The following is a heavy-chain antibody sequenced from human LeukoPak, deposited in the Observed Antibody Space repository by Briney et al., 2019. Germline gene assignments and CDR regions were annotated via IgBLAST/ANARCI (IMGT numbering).Heavy chain of an antibody. D-gene: IGHD3-9*01. V-gene: IGHV4-39*07. CDR1: GGSISSSSYY. CDR2: IYYSGST. J-gene: IGHJ3*02. CDR3: ARDWPLQYFDWLLGDSPADAFDI. Sequence: PSETLSLTCTVSGGSISSSSYYWGWIRQPPGKGLEWIGSIYYSGSTYYNPSLKSRVTISVDTSKNQFSLKLSSVAAADTAVYYCARDWPLQYFDWLLGDSPADAFDIWGQGTMVTVSS.